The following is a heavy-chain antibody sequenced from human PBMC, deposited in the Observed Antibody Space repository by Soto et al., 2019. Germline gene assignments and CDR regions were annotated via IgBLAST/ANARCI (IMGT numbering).Heavy chain of an antibody. CDR1: GFTFDDYA. CDR2: ISWDGGST. CDR3: AKVGGGTDY. Sequence: GGSLRLSCAASGFTFDDYAMHWVRQAPGKGLEWVSLISWDGGSTYYADSVKGRFTISRDNSKNSLYLQMNSLRAEDTALYSCAKVGGGTDYWGQGTLVTVSS. V-gene: IGHV3-43D*03. J-gene: IGHJ4*02. D-gene: IGHD1-26*01.